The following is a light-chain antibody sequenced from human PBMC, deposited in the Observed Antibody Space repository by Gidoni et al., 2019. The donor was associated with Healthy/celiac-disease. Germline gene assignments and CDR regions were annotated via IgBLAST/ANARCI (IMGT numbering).Light chain of an antibody. J-gene: IGLJ2*01. V-gene: IGLV2-14*01. Sequence: QSALTQPASVSGSPGQQITISCTGTSSDVGGYNYVSWYQQHPGKAPKLMIYDVSNRPSGVSNRFSGSKSGNPASLTISGLQAEDEADYYCSSYTSSSTLEVVFGGGTKLTVL. CDR3: SSYTSSSTLEVV. CDR2: DVS. CDR1: SSDVGGYNY.